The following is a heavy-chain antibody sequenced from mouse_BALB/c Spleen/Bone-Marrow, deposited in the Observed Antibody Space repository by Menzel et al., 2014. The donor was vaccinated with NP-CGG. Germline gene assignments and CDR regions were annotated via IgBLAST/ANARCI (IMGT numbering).Heavy chain of an antibody. J-gene: IGHJ2*01. Sequence: VQLQQFGAELVRPGTSVKVSCKASGYAFTNYLIEWVKQRPGQGLEWIGVINPGSGGTNYNEKFKGKATLTADKSSSTAYMQLSSLTSDDSAVYFCARRELGEFDYWGQGTTLTVSS. V-gene: IGHV1-54*01. D-gene: IGHD4-1*01. CDR3: ARRELGEFDY. CDR1: GYAFTNYL. CDR2: INPGSGGT.